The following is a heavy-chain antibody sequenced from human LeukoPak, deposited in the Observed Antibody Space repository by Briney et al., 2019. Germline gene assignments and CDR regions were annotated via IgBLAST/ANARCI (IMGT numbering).Heavy chain of an antibody. CDR2: INHSGST. D-gene: IGHD3-22*01. J-gene: IGHJ5*02. CDR3: ARGVAMAITWWFNP. CDR1: GGSFSGYY. V-gene: IGHV4-34*01. Sequence: SETLSLTCAVYGGSFSGYYWSWIRQPPGKGLEWIGEINHSGSTNYNPSLKSRVTISVDTSKNQFSLKLSSVTAADTAVYYCARGVAMAITWWFNPWGQGTLVTVSS.